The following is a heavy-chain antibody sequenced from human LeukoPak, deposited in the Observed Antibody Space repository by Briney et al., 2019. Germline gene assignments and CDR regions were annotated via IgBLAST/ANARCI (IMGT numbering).Heavy chain of an antibody. J-gene: IGHJ4*02. CDR2: IKSRADGGTT. D-gene: IGHD1-26*01. CDR3: TTEQLDSGGYFDY. V-gene: IGHV3-15*01. CDR1: GFTFSNAW. Sequence: GGSLRLSCAASGFTFSNAWMSWVRQAPGKGLEWVGRIKSRADGGTTDYAAPVKGRFTVSRDDSKNTLYLQMNSLKPEDTAVYYCTTEQLDSGGYFDYWGQGTLVTVSS.